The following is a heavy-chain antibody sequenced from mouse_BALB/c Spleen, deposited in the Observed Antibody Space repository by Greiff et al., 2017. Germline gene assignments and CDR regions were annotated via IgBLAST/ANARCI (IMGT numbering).Heavy chain of an antibody. CDR2: ILPGSGST. V-gene: IGHV1-9*01. CDR1: GYTFSSYW. D-gene: IGHD3-1*01. Sequence: QVQLKQSGAELMKPGASVKISCKATGYTFSSYWIEWVKQRPGHGLEWIGEILPGSGSTNYNEKFKGKATFTADTSSNTAYMQLSSLTSEDSAVYYCARSKAARATLDYWGQGTTLTVSS. J-gene: IGHJ2*01. CDR3: ARSKAARATLDY.